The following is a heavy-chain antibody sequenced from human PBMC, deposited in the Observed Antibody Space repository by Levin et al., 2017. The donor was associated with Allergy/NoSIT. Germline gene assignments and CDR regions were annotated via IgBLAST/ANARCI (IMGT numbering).Heavy chain of an antibody. D-gene: IGHD5-12*01. CDR1: GYTFTGYY. CDR3: ASRTSGYDYMTWFDP. J-gene: IGHJ5*02. Sequence: GESLKISCKASGYTFTGYYMHWVRQAPGQGLEWMGWINPNSGGTNYAQKFQGRVTMTRDTSISTAYMELSRLRSDDTAVYYCASRTSGYDYMTWFDPWGQGTLVTVSS. V-gene: IGHV1-2*02. CDR2: INPNSGGT.